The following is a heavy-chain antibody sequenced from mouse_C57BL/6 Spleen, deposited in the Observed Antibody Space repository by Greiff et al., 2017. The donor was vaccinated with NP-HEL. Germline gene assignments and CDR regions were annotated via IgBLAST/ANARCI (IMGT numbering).Heavy chain of an antibody. V-gene: IGHV1-55*01. Sequence: VQLQQPGAELVKPGASVKMSCKASGYTFTSYWITWVKQRPGQGLEWIGDIYPGSGSTNYNEKFKSKATLTVDTSSSTAYMQLSSLTSEDSAVYYCARQGIDRLYFDYWGQGTTLTVSS. CDR1: GYTFTSYW. CDR2: IYPGSGST. D-gene: IGHD3-2*02. CDR3: ARQGIDRLYFDY. J-gene: IGHJ2*01.